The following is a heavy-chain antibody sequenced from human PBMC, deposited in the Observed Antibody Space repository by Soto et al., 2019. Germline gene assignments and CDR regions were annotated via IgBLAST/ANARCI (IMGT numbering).Heavy chain of an antibody. CDR3: AKIPHSSSWYLDAFDI. V-gene: IGHV1-3*01. Sequence: GASVKVSCKASGYTFTSYAMHWVRQAPGQRLEWMGWINAGNGNTNYAQKFQGRVTITADESTSTAYMELSSLRSEDTAVYYCAKIPHSSSWYLDAFDIWGQGTMVTVS. D-gene: IGHD6-13*01. J-gene: IGHJ3*02. CDR2: INAGNGNT. CDR1: GYTFTSYA.